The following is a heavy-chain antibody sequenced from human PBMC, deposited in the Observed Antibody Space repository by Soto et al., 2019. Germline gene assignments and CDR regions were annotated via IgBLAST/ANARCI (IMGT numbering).Heavy chain of an antibody. Sequence: GWSLRLSCAASGFTFSSYGMHWVRQAPGKGLEWVAVIWYDGSNKYYADSVKGRFTISRDNSKNTLYLQMNSLRAEDTAVYYCATEQAGHLDIVVVLAAILSGMAVWGQGTTVTAS. CDR1: GFTFSSYG. CDR3: ATEQAGHLDIVVVLAAILSGMAV. V-gene: IGHV3-33*01. D-gene: IGHD2-2*01. CDR2: IWYDGSNK. J-gene: IGHJ6*02.